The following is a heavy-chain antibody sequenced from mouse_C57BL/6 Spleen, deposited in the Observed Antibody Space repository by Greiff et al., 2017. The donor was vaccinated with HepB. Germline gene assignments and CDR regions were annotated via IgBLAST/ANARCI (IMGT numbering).Heavy chain of an antibody. Sequence: EVHLVESGGGLVKPGGSLKLSCAASGFTFSSYAMSWVRQTPEKRLEWVATISDGGSYTYYPDNVKGRFTISRDNAKNNLYLQMSHLKSEDTAMYYCARAPYGYGYAMDYWGQGTSVTVSS. CDR2: ISDGGSYT. J-gene: IGHJ4*01. D-gene: IGHD2-2*01. V-gene: IGHV5-4*01. CDR1: GFTFSSYA. CDR3: ARAPYGYGYAMDY.